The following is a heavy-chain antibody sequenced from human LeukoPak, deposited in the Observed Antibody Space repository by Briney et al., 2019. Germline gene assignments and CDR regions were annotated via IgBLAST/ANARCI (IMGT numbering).Heavy chain of an antibody. D-gene: IGHD3-22*01. J-gene: IGHJ4*02. V-gene: IGHV1-2*02. CDR3: ARDAPGYYYDSSGYGLFDY. Sequence: GASVKVSCKASGYTFTGYYMHWVRQAPGQGLECMGWINPNSGGTNYAQKLQGRVTMTRDTSISTAYMELSRLRSDDTAVYYCARDAPGYYYDSSGYGLFDYWGQGTLVTVSS. CDR1: GYTFTGYY. CDR2: INPNSGGT.